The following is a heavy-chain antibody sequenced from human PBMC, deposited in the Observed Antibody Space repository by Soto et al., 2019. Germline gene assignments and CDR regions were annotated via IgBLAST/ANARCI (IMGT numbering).Heavy chain of an antibody. V-gene: IGHV1-69*06. Sequence: SVKVSCKASGGTFTNYVFGWVRQAPGQGPEWMGTIIAMFGTTNYAPKFQGRVTITADKSTSSVYLELTSLRFDDSAVYYCARGFCGPTTCYIGRGDNWFDPWGPGTLVTVSS. CDR3: ARGFCGPTTCYIGRGDNWFDP. CDR1: GGTFTNYV. D-gene: IGHD3-9*01. J-gene: IGHJ5*02. CDR2: IIAMFGTT.